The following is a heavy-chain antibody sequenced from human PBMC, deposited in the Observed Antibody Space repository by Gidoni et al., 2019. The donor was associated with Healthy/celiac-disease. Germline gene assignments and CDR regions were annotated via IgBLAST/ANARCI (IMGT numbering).Heavy chain of an antibody. CDR3: TRVPHIVVVIAIVNPPDY. J-gene: IGHJ4*02. CDR2: IRSKAYGGTK. V-gene: IGHV3-49*03. Sequence: EVQLVESGGGLVQPGRSLRLSCTASGFTFGDYSMSWFRQAPGKGMEWVGFIRSKAYGGTKEYAASVKGRFTISRDDSKSIAYLQMNSLKTEDTAVYYCTRVPHIVVVIAIVNPPDYWGQGTLVTVSS. D-gene: IGHD2-21*01. CDR1: GFTFGDYS.